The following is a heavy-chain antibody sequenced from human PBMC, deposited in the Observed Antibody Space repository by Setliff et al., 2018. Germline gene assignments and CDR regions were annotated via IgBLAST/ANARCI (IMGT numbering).Heavy chain of an antibody. CDR3: ARVRTNYFDY. D-gene: IGHD1-1*01. V-gene: IGHV4-4*07. J-gene: IGHJ4*02. CDR1: GVSIRSYY. CDR2: IYTSGST. Sequence: SETLSLTCTVSGVSIRSYYWSWIRQPPGKGLEWIGRIYTSGSTNYNPSLKSRVTISVDKSKNQFSLKLSSVTAADTAVYYCARVRTNYFDYWGQGTLVTVSS.